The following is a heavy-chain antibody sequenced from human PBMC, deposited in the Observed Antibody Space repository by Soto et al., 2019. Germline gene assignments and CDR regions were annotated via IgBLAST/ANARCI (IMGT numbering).Heavy chain of an antibody. J-gene: IGHJ4*02. V-gene: IGHV1-18*01. Sequence: ASVKVSCKASGYTFTSYGISWVRQAPEQGLEWMGWISAYNGNTNYAQKLQGRVTMTTDTSTSTAYMELRSLRSDDTAVYYCARGFDPSSGWRNSREMATISWSYWGQGTLVTVSS. CDR1: GYTFTSYG. CDR2: ISAYNGNT. D-gene: IGHD6-19*01. CDR3: ARGFDPSSGWRNSREMATISWSY.